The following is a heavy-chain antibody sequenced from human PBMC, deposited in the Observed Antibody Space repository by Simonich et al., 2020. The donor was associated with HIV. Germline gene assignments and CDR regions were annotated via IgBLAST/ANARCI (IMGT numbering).Heavy chain of an antibody. CDR3: ARDIDSSGYTAFHI. D-gene: IGHD3-22*01. J-gene: IGHJ3*02. CDR1: GFTFSNHW. V-gene: IGHV3-74*01. CDR2: INSDGSST. Sequence: ASGFTFSNHWMHWVRQGPGKGLVWVSRINSDGSSTSYADSVKGRFTISRDNSKNTLYLQMNSLRAEDTALYYCARDIDSSGYTAFHIWGQGTMVTVSS.